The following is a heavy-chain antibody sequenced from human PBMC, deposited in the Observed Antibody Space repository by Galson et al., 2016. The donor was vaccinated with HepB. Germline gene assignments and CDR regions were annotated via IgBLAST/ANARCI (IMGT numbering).Heavy chain of an antibody. CDR1: GFTFSSFG. J-gene: IGHJ4*02. Sequence: SLRLSCAVSGFTFSSFGMHWVRQAPGKGLEWVALIWSNGRTQYYTDSVKGRFTISRDNPKSTLYLQMSSLRAEDTAVYYCARELNVAAPAAFDYWGQGTLVTVSS. CDR2: IWSNGRTQ. V-gene: IGHV3-33*01. CDR3: ARELNVAAPAAFDY. D-gene: IGHD6-13*01.